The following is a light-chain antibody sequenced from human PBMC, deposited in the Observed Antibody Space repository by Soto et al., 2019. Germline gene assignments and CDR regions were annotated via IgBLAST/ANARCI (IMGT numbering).Light chain of an antibody. CDR2: LAS. CDR3: MRALQTPRT. Sequence: EIVMTQSPLSLTVTPGEPASISCKSSQSLQHNNGNTLLDWYMQKPGQSPQLLIYLASRRAPGAPDRVSGSGSGTDFTLRISTVEADDAAIYYCMRALQTPRTFGQGTKVDI. CDR1: QSLQHNNGNTL. V-gene: IGKV2-28*01. J-gene: IGKJ1*01.